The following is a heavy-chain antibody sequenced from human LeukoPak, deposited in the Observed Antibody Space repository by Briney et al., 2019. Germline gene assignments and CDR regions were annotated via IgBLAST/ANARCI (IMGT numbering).Heavy chain of an antibody. J-gene: IGHJ4*02. V-gene: IGHV3-7*01. D-gene: IGHD2-8*01. Sequence: TGGSLRLSCAASGFTFSSYWMSWVRQAPGKGLEWVANIKQDGSEKYYEDSVKGRFTISRDNAKNSLYLQMKSLRAEDTAVYYCARVRHCTNGVCLVFDYWGQGTLVTVSS. CDR1: GFTFSSYW. CDR3: ARVRHCTNGVCLVFDY. CDR2: IKQDGSEK.